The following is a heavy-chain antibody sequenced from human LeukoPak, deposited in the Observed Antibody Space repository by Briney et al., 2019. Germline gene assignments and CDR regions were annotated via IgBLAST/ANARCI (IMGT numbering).Heavy chain of an antibody. D-gene: IGHD2-21*02. J-gene: IGHJ3*02. CDR2: INHSGST. Sequence: PSETLSLTCAVYGGSFSGYYWSWIRQPPGKGLEWIGEINHSGSTNYNPSLKSRVTISVDTSKNQFSLKLSSVTAADTAVYYCARTAYCGGDCQDAFDIWGQGTMVTVSS. V-gene: IGHV4-34*09. CDR3: ARTAYCGGDCQDAFDI. CDR1: GGSFSGYY.